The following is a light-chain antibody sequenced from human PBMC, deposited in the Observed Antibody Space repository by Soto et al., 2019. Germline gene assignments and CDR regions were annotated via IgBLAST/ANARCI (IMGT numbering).Light chain of an antibody. CDR3: QQYYNWPRT. V-gene: IGKV2-30*02. J-gene: IGKJ5*01. CDR2: GAS. Sequence: DLLMTQTPLSQPVTLGQPASISCRFSESLVHDDGNTYLNWFQQRPGQAPRLLFYGASTGATGLPARFSGSGSGTEFTLTINSLQAEDCAVYYCQQYYNWPRTFAQGARLEI. CDR1: ESLVHDDGNTY.